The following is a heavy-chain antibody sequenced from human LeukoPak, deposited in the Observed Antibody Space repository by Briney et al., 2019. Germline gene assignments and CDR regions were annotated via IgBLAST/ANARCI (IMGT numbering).Heavy chain of an antibody. CDR1: GFTFSSYS. V-gene: IGHV3-48*04. CDR2: ISSSGSTI. CDR3: ARDGIEGSSWSHYYYYGVDV. D-gene: IGHD6-13*01. Sequence: SGGSLRLSCAASGFTFSSYSMNWVRQAPGKGLEWVSYISSSGSTIYYADSVKGRFTISRDNAKNSLYLQMNSLRAEDTAVYYCARDGIEGSSWSHYYYYGVDVWGQGTTVTVSS. J-gene: IGHJ6*02.